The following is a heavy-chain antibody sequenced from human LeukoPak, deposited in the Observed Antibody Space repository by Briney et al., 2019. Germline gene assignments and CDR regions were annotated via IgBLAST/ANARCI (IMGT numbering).Heavy chain of an antibody. J-gene: IGHJ4*02. V-gene: IGHV3-30*19. CDR3: ARDWDTAMAYYFDY. Sequence: GGSLRLPCAASGFTFSSYGMHWVRQAPGKGLEWVAVIWYDGSNKYYADSVKGRFTISRDNSKNTLYLQMNSLRAEDTAVYYCARDWDTAMAYYFDYWGQGTLVTVSS. D-gene: IGHD5-18*01. CDR2: IWYDGSNK. CDR1: GFTFSSYG.